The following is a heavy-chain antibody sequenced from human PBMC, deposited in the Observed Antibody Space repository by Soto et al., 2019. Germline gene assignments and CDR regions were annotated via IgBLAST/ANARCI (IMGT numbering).Heavy chain of an antibody. CDR3: AGGGLLWFGELLYPSDYYYYMDV. D-gene: IGHD3-10*01. CDR2: IYSGGST. CDR1: GFTVSSNY. J-gene: IGHJ6*03. V-gene: IGHV3-53*04. Sequence: GGSLRLSCAASGFTVSSNYMSWVRQAPGKGLEWVSVIYSGGSTYYADSVKGRFTISRHNSKNTLYLQMNSLRAEDTAVYYCAGGGLLWFGELLYPSDYYYYMDVWGKGTTVTVSS.